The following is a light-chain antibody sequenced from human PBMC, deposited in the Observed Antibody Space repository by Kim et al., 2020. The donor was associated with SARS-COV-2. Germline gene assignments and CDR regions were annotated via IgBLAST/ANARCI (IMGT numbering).Light chain of an antibody. CDR3: HQYGSSPDT. V-gene: IGKV3-20*01. CDR2: GTS. Sequence: PGERATLACRASQSVGSSYLAWYQQTPGQAPRLVIYGTSSRAPGIPERFSGSGSGTVFTLTISGLEPEDFAVYLCHQYGSSPDTFGQGTKLEI. J-gene: IGKJ2*01. CDR1: QSVGSSY.